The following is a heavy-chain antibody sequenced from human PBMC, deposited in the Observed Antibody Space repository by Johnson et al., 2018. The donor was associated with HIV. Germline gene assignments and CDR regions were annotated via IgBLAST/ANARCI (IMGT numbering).Heavy chain of an antibody. CDR2: ITWNGGST. D-gene: IGHD3-22*01. V-gene: IGHV3-20*04. J-gene: IGHJ3*02. Sequence: VQLVESGGGVVRPGGSLRLSCAASGFTFDEYDMSWVRQGPGKGLEWVSGITWNGGSTGYADSVKGRFTISRDNAKKSLYLEMNSLRAEDTALYYCARQNYYDSSGQGGGLDIWGQGTMVTVSS. CDR3: ARQNYYDSSGQGGGLDI. CDR1: GFTFDEYD.